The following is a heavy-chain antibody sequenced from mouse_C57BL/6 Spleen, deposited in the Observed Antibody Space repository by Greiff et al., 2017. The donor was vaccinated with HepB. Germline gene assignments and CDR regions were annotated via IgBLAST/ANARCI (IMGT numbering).Heavy chain of an antibody. V-gene: IGHV7-3*01. CDR1: GFTFTDYY. D-gene: IGHD1-3*01. CDR3: SSLNYYAMDY. Sequence: DVHLVESGGGLVQPGGSLSLSCAASGFTFTDYYMSWVRQPPGKALEWLGFIRNKANGYTTEYSASVKGRFTISRDNSQSILYLQMNALRAEDSATYYCSSLNYYAMDYWGQGTSVTVSS. J-gene: IGHJ4*01. CDR2: IRNKANGYTT.